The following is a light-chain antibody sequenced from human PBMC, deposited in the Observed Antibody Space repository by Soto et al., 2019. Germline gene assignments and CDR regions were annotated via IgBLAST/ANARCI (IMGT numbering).Light chain of an antibody. CDR2: AAS. CDR3: QQLNTYPVT. Sequence: IQLTQSPSSLSASAGDSVTITCRASQGISRYLSWYQQKPGRAPKLLISAASTLQSGVPARFSGSGSGTDFTLSITSLQPEDFATYYCQQLNTYPVTFGGGTKVDIK. CDR1: QGISRY. J-gene: IGKJ4*01. V-gene: IGKV1-9*01.